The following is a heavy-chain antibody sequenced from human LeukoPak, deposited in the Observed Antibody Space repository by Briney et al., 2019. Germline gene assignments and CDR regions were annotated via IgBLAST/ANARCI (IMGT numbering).Heavy chain of an antibody. D-gene: IGHD5-12*01. Sequence: GGSLRLSCAASGFTFSSYSMNWVRQAPGKGLEWVSSISSSSSYIYYADSVKGRFTISRDNAENSLYLQMNSLRAEDTAVYYCARDGIVATQPDAFDIWGQGTMVTVSS. J-gene: IGHJ3*02. CDR3: ARDGIVATQPDAFDI. CDR2: ISSSSSYI. V-gene: IGHV3-21*01. CDR1: GFTFSSYS.